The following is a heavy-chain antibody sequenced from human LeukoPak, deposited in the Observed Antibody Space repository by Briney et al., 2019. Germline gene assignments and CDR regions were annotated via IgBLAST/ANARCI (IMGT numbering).Heavy chain of an antibody. D-gene: IGHD4-11*01. CDR1: GYSFTNYW. V-gene: IGHV5-51*01. CDR2: LYPGDSDT. Sequence: GESLKISCKGSGYSFTNYWIGWVRQMPGKGLEWVGILYPGDSDTRYSPSFQGQVTISADRSISTAYLQWSSLKASDTAMYYCARLIRSLPDYSNSYYFDYWGQGTLVTVSS. J-gene: IGHJ4*02. CDR3: ARLIRSLPDYSNSYYFDY.